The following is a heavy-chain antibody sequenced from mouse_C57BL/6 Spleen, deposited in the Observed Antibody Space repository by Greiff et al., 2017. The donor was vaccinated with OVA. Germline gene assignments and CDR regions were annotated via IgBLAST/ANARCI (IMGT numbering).Heavy chain of an antibody. CDR3: AKRIYYDRRYAMDY. J-gene: IGHJ4*01. V-gene: IGHV5-17*01. D-gene: IGHD2-4*01. Sequence: EVHLVESGGGLVKPGGSLKLSCAASGFTFSDYGMHWVRQAPEKGLEWVAYISSGSSTIYYADTVKGRFTISRDNAKNTLFLQMTSLRSEDTAMYYCAKRIYYDRRYAMDYWGQGTSVTVSS. CDR1: GFTFSDYG. CDR2: ISSGSSTI.